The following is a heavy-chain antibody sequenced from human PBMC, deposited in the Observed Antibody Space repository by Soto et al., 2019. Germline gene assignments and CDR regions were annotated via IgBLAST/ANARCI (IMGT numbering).Heavy chain of an antibody. CDR1: GFSLTTSGVG. CDR2: IYWDDDK. CDR3: AHRTTTVTWWFDP. Sequence: QITLKESGPPLVKPTQTLTLTCTFSGFSLTTSGVGVGWIRQPPGKALEWLALIYWDDDKRYSPSLKSRPTTTXHXXTNQVDLTITNMDPADTATYFCAHRTTTVTWWFDPWGQGTLVTVSS. V-gene: IGHV2-5*02. D-gene: IGHD4-17*01. J-gene: IGHJ5*02.